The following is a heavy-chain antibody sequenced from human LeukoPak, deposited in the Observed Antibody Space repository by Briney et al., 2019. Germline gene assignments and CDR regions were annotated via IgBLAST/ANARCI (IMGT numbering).Heavy chain of an antibody. J-gene: IGHJ3*02. V-gene: IGHV4-39*07. Sequence: SETLSLTCTGSGGSISSSSYYWGWIRQPPGKGRERIGSIYNSGRTNYHPSLKSHLTISVDTSMNQFSQKLSSVTAADTAVYYCARDVNLLYRNAFDIWGQGTMVTVSS. CDR1: GGSISSSSYY. D-gene: IGHD2-2*02. CDR3: ARDVNLLYRNAFDI. CDR2: IYNSGRT.